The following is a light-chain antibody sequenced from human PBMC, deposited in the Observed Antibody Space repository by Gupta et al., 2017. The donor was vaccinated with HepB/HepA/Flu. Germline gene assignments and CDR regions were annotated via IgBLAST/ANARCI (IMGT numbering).Light chain of an antibody. V-gene: IGKV4-1*01. Sequence: IVMTQSPDSLAVSLGERAIINCKSSQSVLYSSDNQNYLAWFQQKPGQPPKLLIYWASARESGVPDRFSGSGSGTDFTLTISSLQAEDVAVYYCQQYYSSWTFGQGTKVEIK. CDR2: WAS. CDR3: QQYYSSWT. J-gene: IGKJ1*01. CDR1: QSVLYSSDNQNY.